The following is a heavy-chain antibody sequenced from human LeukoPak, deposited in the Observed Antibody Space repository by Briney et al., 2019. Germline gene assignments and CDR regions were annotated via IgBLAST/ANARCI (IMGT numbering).Heavy chain of an antibody. CDR3: ARVSSSSYFDY. V-gene: IGHV1-2*02. D-gene: IGHD6-6*01. CDR2: INPNSGGT. CDR1: GYTFTSYG. Sequence: GASVKVSCKASGYTFTSYGISWVRQAPGQGLEWMGWINPNSGGTNYAQKFQGRVTMTRDASISTAYMELSRLRSDDTAVYYCARVSSSSYFDYWGQGTLVTVSS. J-gene: IGHJ4*02.